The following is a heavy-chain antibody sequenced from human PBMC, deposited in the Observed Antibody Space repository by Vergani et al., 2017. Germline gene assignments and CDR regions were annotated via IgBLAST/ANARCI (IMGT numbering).Heavy chain of an antibody. Sequence: QVQLVQSGAEVKKPGSSVKVSCKASGGTFSSYAMNWVRQAPGQGLEWMGWINTNTGNPTYAQGFTGRFVFSLDTSVSTAYLQISSLKAEDTAVYYCARVRSDFWSYKRALLVFDYWGQGTLVTVSS. J-gene: IGHJ4*02. CDR2: INTNTGNP. D-gene: IGHD3-3*01. V-gene: IGHV7-4-1*02. CDR3: ARVRSDFWSYKRALLVFDY. CDR1: GGTFSSYA.